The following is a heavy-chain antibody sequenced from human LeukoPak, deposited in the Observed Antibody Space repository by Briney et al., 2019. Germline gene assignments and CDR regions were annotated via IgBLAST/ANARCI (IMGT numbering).Heavy chain of an antibody. J-gene: IGHJ3*02. CDR1: GFTFSTYW. V-gene: IGHV3-7*01. Sequence: PGGSLRLSCAASGFTFSTYWMTWVRQAPGKGLEWVANIKQDGDEKFYVDSVKGLFTISRDNAKNSLYLQMNSLRSEDTAVYYCASLGYYYDRSCTTRGGAFDILGQGTMVTVS. CDR3: ASLGYYYDRSCTTRGGAFDI. CDR2: IKQDGDEK. D-gene: IGHD3-22*01.